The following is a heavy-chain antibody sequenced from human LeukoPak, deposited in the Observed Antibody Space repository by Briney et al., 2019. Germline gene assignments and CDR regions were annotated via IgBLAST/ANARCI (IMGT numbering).Heavy chain of an antibody. CDR2: IYYSGST. V-gene: IGHV4-59*01. J-gene: IGHJ4*02. D-gene: IGHD3-22*01. Sequence: PSETLSLTCTVSGCPINRYYWSWIRQPPGKGLEWIGDIYYSGSTNYNPSLKSRVTISVDTSKNQFSLKLSSVTAADTAVYYCARGGTYYYDSSGYYLLWGQGTLVTVSS. CDR3: ARGGTYYYDSSGYYLL. CDR1: GCPINRYY.